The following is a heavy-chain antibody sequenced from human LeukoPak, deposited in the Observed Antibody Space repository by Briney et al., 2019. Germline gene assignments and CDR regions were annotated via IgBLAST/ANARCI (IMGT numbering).Heavy chain of an antibody. CDR3: AREWSYYDSSGYNI. J-gene: IGHJ4*02. Sequence: GGSLRLSCAASGFTFSTYVIYWVRQAPGKGLEWVSSISSSSSYIYYADSVKGRFTISRDNAKNSLYLQMNSLRAEDTAVYYCAREWSYYDSSGYNIWGQGTLVTVSS. D-gene: IGHD3-22*01. CDR1: GFTFSTYV. V-gene: IGHV3-21*01. CDR2: ISSSSSYI.